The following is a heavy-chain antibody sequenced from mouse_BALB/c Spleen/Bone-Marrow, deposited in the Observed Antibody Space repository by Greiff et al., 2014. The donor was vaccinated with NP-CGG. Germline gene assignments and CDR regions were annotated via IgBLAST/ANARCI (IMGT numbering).Heavy chain of an antibody. Sequence: VKVVESGPELVKPGASVKMSCKASGYTFTSCYIHWVKQSPGQGLEWIGWIYPGDGSTEYNEKFKGKTTLTADKSSSTAYMLLSSLTSEDSAIYFCARPDGNYESYFDYWGQGTTLTVSS. D-gene: IGHD2-1*01. CDR1: GYTFTSCY. CDR3: ARPDGNYESYFDY. J-gene: IGHJ2*01. CDR2: IYPGDGST. V-gene: IGHV1S56*01.